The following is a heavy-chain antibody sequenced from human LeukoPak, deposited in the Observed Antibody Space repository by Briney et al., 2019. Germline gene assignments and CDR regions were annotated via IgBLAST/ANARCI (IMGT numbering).Heavy chain of an antibody. D-gene: IGHD1-26*01. V-gene: IGHV4-30-2*01. CDR3: ARGIVGATSNWYFDL. J-gene: IGHJ2*01. Sequence: SETGSLTCTVSGGSISSGDYYWSWIRQPPGKGLEWIGYIYHSGSTYYNPSLKSRVTISVDRSKNQFSLKLSSVTAADTAVYYCARGIVGATSNWYFDLWGRGTLVTVSS. CDR1: GGSISSGDYY. CDR2: IYHSGST.